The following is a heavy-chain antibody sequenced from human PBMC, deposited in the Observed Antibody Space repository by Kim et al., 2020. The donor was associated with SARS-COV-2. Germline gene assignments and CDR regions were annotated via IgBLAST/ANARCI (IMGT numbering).Heavy chain of an antibody. D-gene: IGHD2-2*01. J-gene: IGHJ4*02. CDR1: GGSIISYY. V-gene: IGHV4-59*08. CDR2: IYYSGST. Sequence: SETLSLTCTVSGGSIISYYWSWIRQPPGKGLEWIGYIYYSGSTNYNPSLKSRVTISVDTSKNQFSLKLSSVTAADTAVYYCARHSRIVVVPAAILAWGQGTLVTVSS. CDR3: ARHSRIVVVPAAILA.